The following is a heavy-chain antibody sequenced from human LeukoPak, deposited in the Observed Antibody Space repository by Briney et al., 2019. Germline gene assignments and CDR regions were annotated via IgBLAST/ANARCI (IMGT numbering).Heavy chain of an antibody. CDR3: AKDNRRHYTSGPNPDSLH. J-gene: IGHJ4*02. V-gene: IGHV3-23*01. CDR1: GFTFSSYA. CDR2: ISGSGGST. D-gene: IGHD6-19*01. Sequence: GGSLRLSSAASGFTFSSYAMSWVRQAPGKGLEWVSAISGSGGSTYYADSVKGRFTISRDNAKNSLYLQMNSLRVEDTAFYYCAKDNRRHYTSGPNPDSLHWGQGALVTVSS.